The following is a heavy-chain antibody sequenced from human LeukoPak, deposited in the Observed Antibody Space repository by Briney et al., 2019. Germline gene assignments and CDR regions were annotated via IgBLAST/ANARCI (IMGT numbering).Heavy chain of an antibody. Sequence: PSETLSLTCTVSGGSISGNYWSWIRQPPGQGLEWIAYIHSSGYTNYNPSLKSRVTISVDTSNNQFCLKVTSVTAADTAMYYCTKRQGPTSGSYDYFDPWGQGALVTVSS. J-gene: IGHJ5*02. V-gene: IGHV4-4*09. D-gene: IGHD1-26*01. CDR2: IHSSGYT. CDR3: TKRQGPTSGSYDYFDP. CDR1: GGSISGNY.